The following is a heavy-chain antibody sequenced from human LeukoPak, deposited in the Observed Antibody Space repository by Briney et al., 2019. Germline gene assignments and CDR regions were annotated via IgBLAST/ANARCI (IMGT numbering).Heavy chain of an antibody. J-gene: IGHJ5*02. CDR3: ARDLGILWKLAYS. CDR2: ISYDGLNK. Sequence: GGSLRLSCAASGFTFNDHPMHWIRLAPHKGLEWVTVISYDGLNKYYSHSVKDRFTVSRDNVNNILYLQMNRLRTEDTAVYYCARDLGILWKLAYSWGQGTLVTVSS. V-gene: IGHV3-30*04. D-gene: IGHD2-21*01. CDR1: GFTFNDHP.